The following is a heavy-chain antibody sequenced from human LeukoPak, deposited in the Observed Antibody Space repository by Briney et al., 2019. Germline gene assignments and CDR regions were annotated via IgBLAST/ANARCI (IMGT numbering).Heavy chain of an antibody. V-gene: IGHV3-7*03. CDR2: IKEDGSEK. CDR1: GFTSSSYW. J-gene: IGHJ6*02. D-gene: IGHD3-10*01. Sequence: GGSLRLSCAASGFTSSSYWMSWVRQAPGKGLEWVANIKEDGSEKYYVDSVKGRFTISRDNAKNSLYLQMNSLRAEDTAVYYCAGSGSGTYYYYYGMDVWGQGTTVTVSS. CDR3: AGSGSGTYYYYYGMDV.